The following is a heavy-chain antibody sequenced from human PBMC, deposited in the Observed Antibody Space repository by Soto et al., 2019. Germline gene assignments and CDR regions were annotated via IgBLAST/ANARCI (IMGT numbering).Heavy chain of an antibody. J-gene: IGHJ4*02. D-gene: IGHD1-1*01. CDR1: GGSISSSTHY. CDR3: ARQNGPFDY. CDR2: IYYTGRT. V-gene: IGHV4-39*01. Sequence: QLQLQESGPGLVKPSETLSLTCTVSGGSISSSTHYWGWIRQPQGQGLEWIGTIYYTGRTDYNPSLQSRVTIFVDKSQNQFSLRLSSVTAADTAVYYCARQNGPFDYWGQGTLVTVSS.